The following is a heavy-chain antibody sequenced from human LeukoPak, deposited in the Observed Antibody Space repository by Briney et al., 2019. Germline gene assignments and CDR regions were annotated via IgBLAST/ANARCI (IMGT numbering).Heavy chain of an antibody. J-gene: IGHJ3*02. CDR2: IYHSGST. V-gene: IGHV4-4*02. CDR1: GGSISSSNW. CDR3: ARDGKHTPTVVTPGTDAFDI. Sequence: PSETLSLTCAVSGGSISSSNWWSWVRQPPGKGLGWIGEIYHSGSTNYNPSLKSRVTISVDKSKNQFSLKLSSVTAADTAVYYCARDGKHTPTVVTPGTDAFDIWGQGTMVTVSS. D-gene: IGHD4-23*01.